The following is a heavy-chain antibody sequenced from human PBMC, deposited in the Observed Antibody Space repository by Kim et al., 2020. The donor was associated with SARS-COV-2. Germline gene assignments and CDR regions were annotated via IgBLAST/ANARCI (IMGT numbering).Heavy chain of an antibody. V-gene: IGHV1-69*13. CDR1: GGTFSSYA. CDR2: IIPIFGTA. Sequence: SVKVSCKASGGTFSSYAISWVRQAPGQGLEWMGGIIPIFGTANYAQKFQGRVTITADESTSTAYMELSSLRSEDTAVYYCARDPIYSGYDWRWFDPWGQGTLVTVSS. CDR3: ARDPIYSGYDWRWFDP. D-gene: IGHD5-12*01. J-gene: IGHJ5*02.